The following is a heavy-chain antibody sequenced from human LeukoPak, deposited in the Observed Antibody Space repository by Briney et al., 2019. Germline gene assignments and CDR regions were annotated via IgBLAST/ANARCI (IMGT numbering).Heavy chain of an antibody. V-gene: IGHV3-30*18. CDR3: AKDDEVGYCSSTSCYLDY. Sequence: PGRSLRLSCAASGFTFSSYGMHWVRQAPGEGLEWVAVISYDGSNKYYADSVKGRFTISRDNSKNTLYLQMNSLRAEDTAVYYCAKDDEVGYCSSTSCYLDYWGQGTLVTVSS. D-gene: IGHD2-2*01. CDR1: GFTFSSYG. J-gene: IGHJ4*02. CDR2: ISYDGSNK.